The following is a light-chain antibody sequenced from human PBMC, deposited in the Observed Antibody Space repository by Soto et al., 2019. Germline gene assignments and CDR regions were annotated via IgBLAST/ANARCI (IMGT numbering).Light chain of an antibody. CDR1: SSDVGGYNY. CDR3: SSYAGSYTYV. J-gene: IGLJ1*01. CDR2: DVG. Sequence: QSALTQPRSVSGSPGQSVTISCTGTSSDVGGYNYVSWYQQHPGKAPKLMIYDVGKRPSGVPDRFSGSKSGNTASLTISGLQAADEADYYCSSYAGSYTYVFGTGTKLTVL. V-gene: IGLV2-11*01.